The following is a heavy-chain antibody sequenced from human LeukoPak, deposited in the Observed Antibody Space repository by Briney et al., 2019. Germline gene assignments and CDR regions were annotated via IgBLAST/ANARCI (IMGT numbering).Heavy chain of an antibody. CDR3: ARGQRFDP. CDR1: GGSFGGYY. V-gene: IGHV4-34*01. Sequence: ASETLSLTCAVYGGSFGGYYWSWIRQPPGKGLEWIGEINHSGSTNYNPSLKSRVTISVDTSKNQFSLKLSSVTAADTAVYYCARGQRFDPWGQGTLVTVSS. J-gene: IGHJ5*02. CDR2: INHSGST.